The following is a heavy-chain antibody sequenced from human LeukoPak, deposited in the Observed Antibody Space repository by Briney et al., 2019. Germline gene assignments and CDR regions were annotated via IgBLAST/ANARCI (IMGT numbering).Heavy chain of an antibody. V-gene: IGHV1-18*01. CDR2: ISAYNGNT. D-gene: IGHD2-2*01. CDR1: GYTFTSYG. CDR3: ARYSLGYCSSTSCYAGFDY. J-gene: IGHJ4*02. Sequence: ASVKVSCKASGYTFTSYGITWVRQAPGQGLEWMGWISAYNGNTEYAQKLQGRVTMTTDTSTNTAYMELRSLRSDDTAVYYCARYSLGYCSSTSCYAGFDYWGQGTLVTVSS.